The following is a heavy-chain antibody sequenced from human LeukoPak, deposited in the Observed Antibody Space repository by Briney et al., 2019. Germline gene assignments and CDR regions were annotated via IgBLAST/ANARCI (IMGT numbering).Heavy chain of an antibody. CDR1: GFTVTHYA. Sequence: PGGSVRLSCSASGFTVTHYAMHWVRQAPGKGLEYVSAVDANGRTPYYADSVKGRFPISRDDSKNTLYLHMSSLRSEDTAIYYCYCRDDLPAWGQGTLVTISS. D-gene: IGHD5-24*01. V-gene: IGHV3-64D*06. J-gene: IGHJ5*02. CDR3: YCRDDLPA. CDR2: VDANGRTP.